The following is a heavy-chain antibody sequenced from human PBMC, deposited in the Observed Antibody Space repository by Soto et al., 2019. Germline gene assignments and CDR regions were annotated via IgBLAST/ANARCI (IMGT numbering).Heavy chain of an antibody. V-gene: IGHV4-59*08. Sequence: SETLSLTCTVSGGSISSHSWSWIRQPPGEGLEWIGPVYYSGSTNYNPSLKSRVTISVDTFKNQFSLRLSSVTAADTAASYSATHGVVTALQGFFEQDYWGQGIMVTDAS. CDR1: GGSISSHS. CDR2: VYYSGST. J-gene: IGHJ4*02. CDR3: ATHGVVTALQGFFEQDY. D-gene: IGHD2-21*02.